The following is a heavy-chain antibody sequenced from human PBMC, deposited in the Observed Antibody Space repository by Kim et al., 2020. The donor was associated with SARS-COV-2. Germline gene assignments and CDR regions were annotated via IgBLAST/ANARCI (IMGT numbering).Heavy chain of an antibody. Sequence: DSVKGRFTISRDNSQNTLYLQMNSLRAEDTAVYYCARDPSGWYGGDAFDIWGQGTMVTVSS. J-gene: IGHJ3*02. D-gene: IGHD6-19*01. CDR3: ARDPSGWYGGDAFDI. V-gene: IGHV3-30*01.